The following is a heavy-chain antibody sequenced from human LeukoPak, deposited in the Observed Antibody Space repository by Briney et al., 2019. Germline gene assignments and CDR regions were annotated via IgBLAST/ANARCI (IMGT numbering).Heavy chain of an antibody. CDR1: GYTFTSYY. CDR2: INPSGGST. Sequence: ASVKVSCKASGYTFTSYYMHWVRQAPGQGLEWMGIINPSGGSTSYAQKFQGRVTMTRDTSISTVYMELGRLKSDDTAMYYCARFGWLEPIDYWGQGTLVTVSS. D-gene: IGHD5-18*01. CDR3: ARFGWLEPIDY. J-gene: IGHJ4*02. V-gene: IGHV1-46*01.